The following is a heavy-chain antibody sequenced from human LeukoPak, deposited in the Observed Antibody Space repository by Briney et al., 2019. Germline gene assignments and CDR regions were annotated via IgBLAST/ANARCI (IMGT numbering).Heavy chain of an antibody. V-gene: IGHV1-46*01. CDR3: ARRSNYYYYYMDV. Sequence: ASVKVSCKASGYTFTSYYMHWARQAPGQGLEWMGIINPSDGSTSYAQKFQGRVTMTRDTSTSTVYMELSSLRSEDTAVYYCARRSNYYYYYMDVWGKGTTVTVSS. CDR1: GYTFTSYY. D-gene: IGHD4-11*01. J-gene: IGHJ6*03. CDR2: INPSDGST.